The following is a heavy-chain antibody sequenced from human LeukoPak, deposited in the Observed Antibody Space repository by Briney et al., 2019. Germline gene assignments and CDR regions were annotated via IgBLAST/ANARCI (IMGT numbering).Heavy chain of an antibody. CDR1: GYTFTSYG. Sequence: GASVKVSCKASGYTFTSYGISWVRQAPGQGLEWMGWISAYNGNTNYAQKLQGRVTMTTDTSTSTAYMELRSLRSDDTAVYYCARGPDPYSSSWYHGLPSDWGQGTLVTVSS. D-gene: IGHD6-13*01. V-gene: IGHV1-18*01. J-gene: IGHJ4*02. CDR2: ISAYNGNT. CDR3: ARGPDPYSSSWYHGLPSD.